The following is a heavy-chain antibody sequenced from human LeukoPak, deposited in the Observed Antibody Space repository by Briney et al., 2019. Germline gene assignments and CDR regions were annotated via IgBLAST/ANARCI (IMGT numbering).Heavy chain of an antibody. CDR1: GGSFSDYF. J-gene: IGHJ3*02. Sequence: PSETLSLTCAVYGGSFSDYFWSWVRQPPGRGLEWIGEINQSGSSTYNPSLKSRVTMSVDTSKNQLSLKMTSVIAADTAVYYCASIHQVRGSHTFDIWGQGTMVTVSS. CDR3: ASIHQVRGSHTFDI. V-gene: IGHV4-34*01. CDR2: INQSGSS. D-gene: IGHD3-10*01.